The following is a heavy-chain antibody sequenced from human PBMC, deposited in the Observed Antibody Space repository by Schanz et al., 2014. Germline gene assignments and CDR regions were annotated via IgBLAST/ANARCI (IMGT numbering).Heavy chain of an antibody. Sequence: EAQLVQSGGGLVQPGGSLRLSCAASGFTFSSHWMHWVRQDPGKGLVWVARINSVGSNTDYADSVTGRFTISRDNAKNTVHLQMNSLRAEDTAVYYCARKVVATIGGYYDNWGQGTLVIVSS. J-gene: IGHJ4*02. D-gene: IGHD5-12*01. CDR2: INSVGSNT. CDR1: GFTFSSHW. V-gene: IGHV3-74*01. CDR3: ARKVVATIGGYYDN.